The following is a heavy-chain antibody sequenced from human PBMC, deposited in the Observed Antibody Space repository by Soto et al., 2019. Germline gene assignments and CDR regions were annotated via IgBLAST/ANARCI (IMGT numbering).Heavy chain of an antibody. CDR2: IDPSDSYT. J-gene: IGHJ6*02. CDR3: ARPRASYGYGGYYYYGMDV. V-gene: IGHV5-10-1*01. Sequence: PGESLKISCKGSGYSFTSYWISWVRQMPGKGLEWMGRIDPSDSYTNYSPSFQGHVTISADKSISTAYLQWSSLKASDTAMHYCARPRASYGYGGYYYYGMDVWGQGTTVTVSS. D-gene: IGHD5-18*01. CDR1: GYSFTSYW.